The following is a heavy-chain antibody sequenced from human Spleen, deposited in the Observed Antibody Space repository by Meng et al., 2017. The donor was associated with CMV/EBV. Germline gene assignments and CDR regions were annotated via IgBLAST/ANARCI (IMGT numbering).Heavy chain of an antibody. J-gene: IGHJ6*02. V-gene: IGHV4-39*01. Sequence: SETLSLTCNVSGGSISGSSYYWGWIRQPPGKGLEWIGDIYYSGNTYYNPSLKSRVTISVDTSKNQFSLRLSPVPAADTAVYYCARRSSIYDKGYYYVMDVWGQGTTVTVSS. D-gene: IGHD3-22*01. CDR3: ARRSSIYDKGYYYVMDV. CDR2: IYYSGNT. CDR1: GGSISGSSYY.